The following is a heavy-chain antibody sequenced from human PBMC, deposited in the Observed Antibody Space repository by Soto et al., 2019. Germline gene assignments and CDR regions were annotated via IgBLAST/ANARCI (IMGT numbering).Heavy chain of an antibody. CDR3: ARQNIIFGVARGFDP. CDR2: IYPADSDT. Sequence: LKISCKGSGYSFTTYWIGWVRQMPGKGLEWMGIIYPADSDTKYSPSFQGQVTISADKSISTAYLQWSSLKASDSAIYYCARQNIIFGVARGFDPWGQGTVVTVSS. V-gene: IGHV5-51*01. J-gene: IGHJ5*02. D-gene: IGHD3-3*01. CDR1: GYSFTTYW.